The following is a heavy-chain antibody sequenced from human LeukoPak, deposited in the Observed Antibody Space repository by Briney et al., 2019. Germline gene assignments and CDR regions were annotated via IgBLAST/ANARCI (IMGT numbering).Heavy chain of an antibody. D-gene: IGHD3-16*01. V-gene: IGHV3-7*01. CDR2: INKDGSER. CDR3: ARWGTAGFDP. J-gene: IGHJ5*02. Sequence: GGSLRLSCAASGFTFSSYWMTWARQVPGKGLEWVANINKDGSERNYADSLKGRFTISRDNAMSSLFLQMDSLRAEDTGVYYCARWGTAGFDPWGQGTLVTVSS. CDR1: GFTFSSYW.